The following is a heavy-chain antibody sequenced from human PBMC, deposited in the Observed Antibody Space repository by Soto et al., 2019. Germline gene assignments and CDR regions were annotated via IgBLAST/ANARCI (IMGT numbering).Heavy chain of an antibody. CDR3: ANLDFTFGPIDVFAI. Sequence: GESLNISCKGSGYRFSDYWIFWVRQTPGKGLEWMGRIDPSDSYITYSPSFQGHVIISADKSINSAFLTWTSLKASDSAIYYCANLDFTFGPIDVFAIWGQGTMVTASS. V-gene: IGHV5-10-1*01. CDR2: IDPSDSYI. CDR1: GYRFSDYW. D-gene: IGHD3-3*01. J-gene: IGHJ3*02.